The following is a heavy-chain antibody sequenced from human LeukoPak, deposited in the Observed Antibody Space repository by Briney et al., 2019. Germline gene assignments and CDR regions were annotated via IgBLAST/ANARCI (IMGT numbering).Heavy chain of an antibody. D-gene: IGHD3-22*01. V-gene: IGHV3-23*01. Sequence: SGVSLSLSCAASGFTFSSYAMSWVRQAPGKGLGWVSAISGSGVSTYYADSVTGRFTISRDNSKNTLYLQMNSLRAEDTAVYYCAKDPYYYDSSGYPNWFDPWGQGTLITVSS. J-gene: IGHJ5*02. CDR2: ISGSGVST. CDR3: AKDPYYYDSSGYPNWFDP. CDR1: GFTFSSYA.